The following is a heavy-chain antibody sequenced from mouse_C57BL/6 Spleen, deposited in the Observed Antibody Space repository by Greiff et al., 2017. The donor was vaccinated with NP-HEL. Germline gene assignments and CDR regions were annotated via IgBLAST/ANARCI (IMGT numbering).Heavy chain of an antibody. CDR2: FYPGSGSI. J-gene: IGHJ2*01. D-gene: IGHD2-5*01. CDR1: GYTFTEYT. V-gene: IGHV1-62-2*01. CDR3: ARHEDQEGYSNYFDY. Sequence: LVESGAELVKPGASVKLSCKASGYTFTEYTIHWVKQRSGQGLEWIEWFYPGSGSIKYNEKFKDKATLTADKSSSTVYMELSRLTSEDSAVYFCARHEDQEGYSNYFDYWGQGTTLTVSS.